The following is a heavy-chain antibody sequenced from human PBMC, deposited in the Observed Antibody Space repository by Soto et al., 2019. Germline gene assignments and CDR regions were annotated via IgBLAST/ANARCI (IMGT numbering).Heavy chain of an antibody. CDR2: ISPKSTYR. D-gene: IGHD2-21*01. V-gene: IGHV3-11*06. CDR3: ARGGGGGLFEH. CDR1: GFPFSDYY. Sequence: GGSLGPSCAASGFPFSDYYMSWIRQAPGKGLEWLSHISPKSTYRNYAESVKGRFTISRDNTKSSLFLQMNSLGVEDTAVYYCARGGGGGLFEHWGQGVLVTVSS. J-gene: IGHJ4*02.